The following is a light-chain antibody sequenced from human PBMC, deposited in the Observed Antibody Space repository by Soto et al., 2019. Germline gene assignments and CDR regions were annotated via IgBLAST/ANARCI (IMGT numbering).Light chain of an antibody. J-gene: IGLJ3*02. CDR2: SNN. CDR3: AAWDDSLNGRV. Sequence: QSVLTQPPSASGTPGQRVTISCSGSSSNIGSNTVNCYQQLPGTAPKLLIYSNNQRPSGVPDRFSGSKSGTSASLAISGLQSEDEDDYYCAAWDDSLNGRVFGGGTKLTVL. CDR1: SSNIGSNT. V-gene: IGLV1-44*01.